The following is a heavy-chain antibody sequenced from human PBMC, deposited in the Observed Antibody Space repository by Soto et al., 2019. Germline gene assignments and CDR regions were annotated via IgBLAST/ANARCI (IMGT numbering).Heavy chain of an antibody. V-gene: IGHV4-30-4*07. J-gene: IGHJ6*02. CDR3: ARLRCGSSWEYYYYYGMDV. CDR1: GGSISSGGYS. Sequence: SETLSLTCAVSGGSISSGGYSWSWIRQPPGKGLEWIGYIYYSGSTNYNPSLKSRVTISVDTSKNQFSLKLSSVTAADTAVYYCARLRCGSSWEYYYYYGMDVWGQGTTVTVSS. CDR2: IYYSGST. D-gene: IGHD6-13*01.